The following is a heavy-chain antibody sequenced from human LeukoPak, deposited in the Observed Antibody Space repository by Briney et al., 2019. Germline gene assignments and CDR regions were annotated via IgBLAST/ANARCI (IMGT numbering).Heavy chain of an antibody. CDR1: GSTFSNYA. CDR3: ARRSSSWEYFDY. V-gene: IGHV3-30-3*01. J-gene: IGHJ4*02. CDR2: ISYDGSNK. D-gene: IGHD6-13*01. Sequence: GRSLRLSCAASGSTFSNYAMHWVRQAPGKGLEWVAIISYDGSNKYYADSVKGRFTISRDNSRNTLYLQMNSLRAEDTAVYYCARRSSSWEYFDYWGQGTLVTVSS.